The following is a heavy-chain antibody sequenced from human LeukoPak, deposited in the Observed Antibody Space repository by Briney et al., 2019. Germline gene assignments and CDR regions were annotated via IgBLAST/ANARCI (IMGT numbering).Heavy chain of an antibody. CDR3: AKDAAVAGRLGIGC. J-gene: IGHJ4*02. D-gene: IGHD6-19*01. V-gene: IGHV3-23*01. CDR2: ISGSGGSR. CDR1: RFTFSRYA. Sequence: GRTLRLSCAASRFTFSRYAMSWVRQAPGRGQEWVSAISGSGGSRYYADSVKGRFTISRDNSKNTLYLQMNSLRAEDTAVYYCAKDAAVAGRLGIGCWGQGALVTVSS.